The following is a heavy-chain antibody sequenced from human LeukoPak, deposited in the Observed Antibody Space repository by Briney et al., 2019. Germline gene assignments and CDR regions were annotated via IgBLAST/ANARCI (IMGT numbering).Heavy chain of an antibody. CDR1: GYSFTSYW. Sequence: GESLKISCKGSGYSFTSYWIGWVRQMPGRGLEWMGIIYPGDSDTRYSPSFQGQVTISADKSISTAYLQWSSLKASDTAMYYCATWAFPPTYYDSSGYYSNAFDIWGQGTMVTVSS. V-gene: IGHV5-51*01. D-gene: IGHD3-22*01. J-gene: IGHJ3*02. CDR3: ATWAFPPTYYDSSGYYSNAFDI. CDR2: IYPGDSDT.